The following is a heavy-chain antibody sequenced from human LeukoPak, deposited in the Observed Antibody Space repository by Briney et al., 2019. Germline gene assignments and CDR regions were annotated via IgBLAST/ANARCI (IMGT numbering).Heavy chain of an antibody. CDR3: AGGPQYFDSTGYPQDILTN. D-gene: IGHD3-22*01. V-gene: IGHV4-34*01. CDR1: GGSFSGNS. Sequence: SETLSLTCDVSGGSFSGNSWSWIRQPPGGGLEWIGQVHRSGSVNYNPSLRSRVTMSLDTSKSHFSLTLASVTAADTAVYYCAGGPQYFDSTGYPQDILTNWGQGTLVTVSS. J-gene: IGHJ4*02. CDR2: VHRSGSV.